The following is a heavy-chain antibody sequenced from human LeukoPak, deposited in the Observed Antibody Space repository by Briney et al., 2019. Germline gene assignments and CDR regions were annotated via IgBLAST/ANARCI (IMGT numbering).Heavy chain of an antibody. V-gene: IGHV4-34*01. J-gene: IGHJ4*02. CDR2: INHSGST. CDR1: GGSFSGYY. D-gene: IGHD6-13*01. CDR3: AGYTIAAAGHFDY. Sequence: SETLSLTCAVYGGSFSGYYWSWIRQPPGKGLEWIGEINHSGSTNYNPPLKSRVTISVDTSKNQFSLKLSSVTAADTAVYYCAGYTIAAAGHFDYWGQGTLVAVSS.